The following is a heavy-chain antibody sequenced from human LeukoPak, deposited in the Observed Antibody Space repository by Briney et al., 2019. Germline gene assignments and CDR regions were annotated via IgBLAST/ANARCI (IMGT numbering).Heavy chain of an antibody. Sequence: GGSLRLSCAASGFTFSSYSMNWVRQAPGKGPEWVSSISSSSSYIYYADSVKGRFTISRDNAKNSLYLQMNSLRAEDTAVYYCARGPDDYDFWSGYYTYFDYWGQGTLVTVSS. CDR1: GFTFSSYS. V-gene: IGHV3-21*04. CDR2: ISSSSSYI. J-gene: IGHJ4*02. D-gene: IGHD3-3*01. CDR3: ARGPDDYDFWSGYYTYFDY.